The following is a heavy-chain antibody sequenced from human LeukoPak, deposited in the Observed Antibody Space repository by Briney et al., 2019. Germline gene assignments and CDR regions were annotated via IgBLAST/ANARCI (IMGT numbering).Heavy chain of an antibody. D-gene: IGHD3-10*01. CDR1: GFTFTNYW. CDR2: IKQDGSEK. CDR3: ARDGSGEWPIGY. V-gene: IGHV3-7*01. Sequence: GGSLRLFCAASGFTFTNYWMTWVRQAPGKGLEWVANIKQDGSEKYYVDSVKGRFTISRDNAKNSLYLQMNSLRAEDTAVYYCARDGSGEWPIGYWGQGTLVTVSS. J-gene: IGHJ4*02.